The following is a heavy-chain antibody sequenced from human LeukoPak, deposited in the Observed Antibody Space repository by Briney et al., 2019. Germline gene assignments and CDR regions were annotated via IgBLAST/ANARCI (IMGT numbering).Heavy chain of an antibody. CDR2: IKQDGSEK. V-gene: IGHV3-7*01. D-gene: IGHD2-21*02. J-gene: IGHJ6*03. CDR1: GFTFSSYW. Sequence: GGSLRLSCAASGFTFSSYWMSWVRQAPGKGLEWVANIKQDGSEKYYVDSMKGRFTISRDNAKNSLYLQMNSLRAEDTAVYYCARGDPENYYYYYMDVWGKGTTVTVSS. CDR3: ARGDPENYYYYYMDV.